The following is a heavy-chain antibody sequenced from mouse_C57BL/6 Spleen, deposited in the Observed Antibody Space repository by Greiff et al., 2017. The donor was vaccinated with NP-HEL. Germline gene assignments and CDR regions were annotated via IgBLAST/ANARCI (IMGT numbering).Heavy chain of an antibody. CDR3: ARFYYGSSEPDY. J-gene: IGHJ2*01. D-gene: IGHD1-1*01. V-gene: IGHV1-81*01. Sequence: QVQLQESGAELARPGASVELSCKASGYTFTSYGISWVKQRTGQGLEWIGEIYPRSGNTYYNEKFKGKATLTADKSSSTAYMELRSLTSEDSAVYFCARFYYGSSEPDYWGQGTTLTVSS. CDR1: GYTFTSYG. CDR2: IYPRSGNT.